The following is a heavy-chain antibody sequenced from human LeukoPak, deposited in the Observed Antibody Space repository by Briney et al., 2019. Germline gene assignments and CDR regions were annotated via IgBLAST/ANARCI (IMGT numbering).Heavy chain of an antibody. CDR3: ARGNAPLPFDY. Sequence: PGGSLRLSCAASAFPLRAYSMHWVRQAPEKGLEWVSSISIDGRYIYYADSVKGRFTISSDNAKNSLYLQMNSLRAEDTAVYYCARGNAPLPFDYWGQGTLVTVSS. D-gene: IGHD2-2*01. CDR2: ISIDGRYI. CDR1: AFPLRAYS. J-gene: IGHJ4*02. V-gene: IGHV3-21*01.